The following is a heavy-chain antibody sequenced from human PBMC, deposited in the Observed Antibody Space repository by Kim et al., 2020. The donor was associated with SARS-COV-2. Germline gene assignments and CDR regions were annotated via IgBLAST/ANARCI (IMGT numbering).Heavy chain of an antibody. CDR2: IKSDGSSK. CDR1: EFTFSNYW. J-gene: IGHJ3*02. Sequence: GGSLRLSCAASEFTFSNYWMHWVRQMPGQGLEWVSRIKSDGSSKDYADSVKGRFRITRDNAWNKMYLEMNGLRVEDTAVYYCARELKIDPSSPRQYDALDMWGQETMVTVSS. D-gene: IGHD4-4*01. V-gene: IGHV3-74*01. CDR3: ARELKIDPSSPRQYDALDM.